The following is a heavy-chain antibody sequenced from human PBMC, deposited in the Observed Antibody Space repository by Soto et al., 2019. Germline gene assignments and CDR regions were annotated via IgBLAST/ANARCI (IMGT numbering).Heavy chain of an antibody. CDR1: GGSISSYY. V-gene: IGHV4-59*08. CDR3: ARHTLTRPDFDY. J-gene: IGHJ4*02. D-gene: IGHD3-9*01. Sequence: PSETLSLTCTVSGGSISSYYWSWIRQPPGKGLEWIGYIYYSGSTNYNPSLKSRVTISVDTSKNQFSLKLSSVTAADTAVYYCARHTLTRPDFDYWGQGTLVTVS. CDR2: IYYSGST.